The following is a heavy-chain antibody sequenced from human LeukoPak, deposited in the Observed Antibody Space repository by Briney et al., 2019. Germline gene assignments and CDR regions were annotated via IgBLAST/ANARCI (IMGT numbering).Heavy chain of an antibody. CDR1: GGLTSSGDYY. D-gene: IGHD5-24*01. J-gene: IGHJ4*02. CDR3: ASLSVWELATHPGGSFDY. Sequence: SETLSLTCTVSGGLTSSGDYYWSWIRQSPAKGLEWIGQVYYSGSTLYSPSLKSRLTISIDTSKNQFSPRLSSVTGADTAVYYCASLSVWELATHPGGSFDYWGRGILVTVSS. V-gene: IGHV4-30-4*01. CDR2: VYYSGST.